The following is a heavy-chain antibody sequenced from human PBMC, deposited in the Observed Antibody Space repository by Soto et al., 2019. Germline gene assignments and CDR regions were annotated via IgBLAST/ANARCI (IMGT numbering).Heavy chain of an antibody. CDR1: GFTFSSYA. D-gene: IGHD6-6*01. CDR3: ARDTSESYSSSWGRAWRGMDV. CDR2: ISYDGSNK. V-gene: IGHV3-30-3*01. J-gene: IGHJ6*02. Sequence: QVQLVESGGGVVQPGRSLRLSCAASGFTFSSYAMHWVRQAPGKGLEWVAVISYDGSNKYYADSVKGRFTISRDNSKNTLYLQMNSLRAEDTAVYYCARDTSESYSSSWGRAWRGMDVWGQGTTVTVSS.